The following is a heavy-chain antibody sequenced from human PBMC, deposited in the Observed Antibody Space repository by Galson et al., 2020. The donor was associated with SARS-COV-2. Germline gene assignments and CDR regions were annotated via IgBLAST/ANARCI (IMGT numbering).Heavy chain of an antibody. V-gene: IGHV4-4*02. J-gene: IGHJ6*02. CDR2: IYDSGRT. CDR1: GGSITSENW. CDR3: AKWGGYYYNAMDV. Sequence: SETLSLTCTVSGGSITSENWWNWVRQPTGKGLEWIGQIYDSGRTTYNPSLESRVTISVDKSNNQFSLKLNSVTAADTAVYYCAKWGGYYYNAMDVWGQGTTVTVSS. D-gene: IGHD2-8*01.